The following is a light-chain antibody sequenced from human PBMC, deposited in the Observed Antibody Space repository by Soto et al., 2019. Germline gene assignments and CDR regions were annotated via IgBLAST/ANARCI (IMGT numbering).Light chain of an antibody. CDR1: QSISSY. Sequence: DIQMTQSPSSLSASVGDRVTITCRASQSISSYLNWYQKKPGKAPKLLIYAASSLQGGVPSRFSGSGSGTDFTFTISSLQPEDFATYYCQQSYSAPRTFGQGTKVDIK. CDR2: AAS. V-gene: IGKV1-39*01. CDR3: QQSYSAPRT. J-gene: IGKJ2*01.